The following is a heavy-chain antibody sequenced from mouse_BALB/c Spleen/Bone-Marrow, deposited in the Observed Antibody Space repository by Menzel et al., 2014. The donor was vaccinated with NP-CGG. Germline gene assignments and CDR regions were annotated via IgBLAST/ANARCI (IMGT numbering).Heavy chain of an antibody. D-gene: IGHD1-1*01. J-gene: IGHJ2*01. V-gene: IGHV5-6*01. CDR1: GFTFSSYG. Sequence: EVKLVESGGDLVKPGGSLKLSCAASGFTFSSYGMSWVRQTPDKRLEWVATISSGGSYTYYPDSVKGRFTISRDNAKNTLYLQMSSLKSEDTAMYYCARPTTVVATGGSFDYWGQGTTLTVPS. CDR3: ARPTTVVATGGSFDY. CDR2: ISSGGSYT.